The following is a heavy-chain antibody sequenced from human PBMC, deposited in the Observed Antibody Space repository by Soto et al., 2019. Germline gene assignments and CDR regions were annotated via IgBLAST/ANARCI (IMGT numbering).Heavy chain of an antibody. Sequence: QVQLQESGPGLVKPSQTLSLTCTVSGGSISRDTYYCSWIRPHPGKGLEWIGFISYSGKTYYNPCLKSRHTRSVETSENQFSLTLSSLTAAETAVYYCARDRRRLTSRGYYYSGMDVWGQGTTVTV. D-gene: IGHD2-2*01. V-gene: IGHV4-31*03. J-gene: IGHJ6*02. CDR1: GGSISRDTYY. CDR2: ISYSGKT. CDR3: ARDRRRLTSRGYYYSGMDV.